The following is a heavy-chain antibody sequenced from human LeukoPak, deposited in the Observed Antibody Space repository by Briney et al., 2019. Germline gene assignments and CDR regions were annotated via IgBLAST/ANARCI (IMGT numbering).Heavy chain of an antibody. D-gene: IGHD3-3*01. CDR3: ARARRQLRFLEWLQDSYYYYGMDV. CDR2: TYYRSKWYN. J-gene: IGHJ6*02. V-gene: IGHV6-1*01. Sequence: SQTLSLTCAISGDSFSSNSAAWNWIRQSPSRGLEWLGRTYYRSKWYNDYAVSVKSRITIDPDTSKNQFSLQLNSVTPEDTAVYCCARARRQLRFLEWLQDSYYYYGMDVWGQGTTVTVSS. CDR1: GDSFSSNSAA.